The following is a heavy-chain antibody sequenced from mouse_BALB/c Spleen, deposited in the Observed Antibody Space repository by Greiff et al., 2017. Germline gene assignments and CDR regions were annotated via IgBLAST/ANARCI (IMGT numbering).Heavy chain of an antibody. CDR2: IYPGDGDT. Sequence: VQLQQSGTVLARPGASVKMSCKASGYTFTSYWMHWVKQRPGQGLEWIGQIYPGDGDTNYNGKFKGKATLTADKSSSTAYMQLSSLTSEDSAVYFCARGVTGTGAMDYWGQGTSVTVSS. V-gene: IGHV1-80*01. CDR3: ARGVTGTGAMDY. CDR1: GYTFTSYW. D-gene: IGHD4-1*01. J-gene: IGHJ4*01.